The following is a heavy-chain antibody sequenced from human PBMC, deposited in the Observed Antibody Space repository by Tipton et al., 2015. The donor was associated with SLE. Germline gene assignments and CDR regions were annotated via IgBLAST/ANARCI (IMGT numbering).Heavy chain of an antibody. Sequence: TLSLTCAVSGGSFNGYSWSWVRHSPGKGLEWIGEISHSRTTNYNPSLKSRVSMSLDTSTNQFSLRLSSVTAADTAVYYCARGVAGYFYYCYLDVWGKGTTVTIPS. CDR1: GGSFNGYS. CDR3: ARGVAGYFYYCYLDV. J-gene: IGHJ6*03. V-gene: IGHV4-34*01. CDR2: ISHSRTT.